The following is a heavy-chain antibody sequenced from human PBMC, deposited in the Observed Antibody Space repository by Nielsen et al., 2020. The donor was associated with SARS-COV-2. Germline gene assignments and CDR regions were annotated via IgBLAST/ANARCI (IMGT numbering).Heavy chain of an antibody. CDR1: GFTFSSYW. CDR2: INSDGSST. CDR3: VKGYNYDSSGYPLDY. Sequence: GESLKISCAASGFTFSSYWMHWVRQAPGKGLVWVSRINSDGSSTSYADSVKGRFTISRDNAKNSLYLQMNSLRAEDTALYYCVKGYNYDSSGYPLDYWGQGTLVTVSS. V-gene: IGHV3-74*01. D-gene: IGHD3-22*01. J-gene: IGHJ4*02.